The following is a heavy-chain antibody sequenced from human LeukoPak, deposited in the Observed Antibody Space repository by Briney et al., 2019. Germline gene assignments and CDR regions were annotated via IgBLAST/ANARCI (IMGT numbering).Heavy chain of an antibody. CDR1: GFTFSYYS. J-gene: IGHJ6*02. CDR2: ISDRSSYI. V-gene: IGHV3-21*01. Sequence: PGGSLRLSCAASGFTFSYYSMSWVRQAPGKGLEWVSSISDRSSYIYYADSLKGRFTISRDDAKNSLYLQMNSLRAEDTAVYYCARGEYGLDVWGRGTTVTVSS. CDR3: ARGEYGLDV.